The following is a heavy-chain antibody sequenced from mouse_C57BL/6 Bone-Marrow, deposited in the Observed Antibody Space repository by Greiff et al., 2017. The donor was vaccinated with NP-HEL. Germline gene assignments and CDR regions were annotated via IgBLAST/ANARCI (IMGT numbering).Heavy chain of an antibody. CDR1: GFNIKDDY. D-gene: IGHD1-1*01. V-gene: IGHV14-4*01. CDR3: TTKTSYNYGSQYFDV. CDR2: IDPENGDT. J-gene: IGHJ1*03. Sequence: VQLQQSGAELVRPGASVKLSCTASGFNIKDDYMHWVKQRPEQGLEWIGWIDPENGDTEYASKFQGKATITADTSSNTAYLQLSSLTSEDTAVYYCTTKTSYNYGSQYFDVWGTGTTVTVSS.